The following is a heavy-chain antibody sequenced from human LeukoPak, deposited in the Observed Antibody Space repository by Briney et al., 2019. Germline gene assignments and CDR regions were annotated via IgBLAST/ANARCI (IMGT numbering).Heavy chain of an antibody. D-gene: IGHD4-11*01. CDR1: GFRFPNAW. V-gene: IGHV3-15*01. CDR3: AKDLDYTTYGYY. CDR2: IKRNVDGGTT. Sequence: GGSLRLSCAASGFRFPNAWMTWVRQAPGKGLEWVGRIKRNVDGGTTDYAAPVQGRFSISRDDSKNTLYLLINSLKTEDTAVYYCAKDLDYTTYGYYWGQGTLVTVSS. J-gene: IGHJ4*02.